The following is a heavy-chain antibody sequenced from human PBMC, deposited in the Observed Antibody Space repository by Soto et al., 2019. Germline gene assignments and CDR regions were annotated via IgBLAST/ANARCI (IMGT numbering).Heavy chain of an antibody. D-gene: IGHD3-16*01. J-gene: IGHJ4*02. V-gene: IGHV3-15*07. CDR1: GFSITNTW. CDR3: SSCPYFWGGRTPL. CDR2: VKSKADGGTA. Sequence: EVQLVESGGGLVQPGGSLRLSCAASGFSITNTWMHWVRQAPGKGLEWVGCVKSKADGGTADYAAPVKGSFAVSREDSKNTRYLQMNSLKLEDTAVYYCSSCPYFWGGRTPLWGQGTLVTVSS.